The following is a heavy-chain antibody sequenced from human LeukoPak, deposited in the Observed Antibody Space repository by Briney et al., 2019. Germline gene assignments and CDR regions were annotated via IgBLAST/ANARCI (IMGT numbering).Heavy chain of an antibody. Sequence: GGSLRLSCVASGLTVSSNYMSWVRQAPGKGLEWVSGIYSGGSTKYTDSVKGRFTNSRDISENTVYLQMNSLRSEDSAVYYCARDLRVYYDGSGCFWGQGTLVTVSS. D-gene: IGHD3-22*01. CDR3: ARDLRVYYDGSGCF. J-gene: IGHJ4*02. CDR2: IYSGGST. V-gene: IGHV3-53*01. CDR1: GLTVSSNY.